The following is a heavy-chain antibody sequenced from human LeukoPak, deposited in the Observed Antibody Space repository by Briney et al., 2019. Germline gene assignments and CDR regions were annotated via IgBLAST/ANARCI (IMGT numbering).Heavy chain of an antibody. CDR3: XXXGADVGALDY. CDR2: ISYDGSNK. D-gene: IGHD1-26*01. Sequence: PGGSLRLSCAASGFTFSSYGMHRVRQAPGKGLEWVAVISYDGSNKYYADSVKGRFTISRDNSKNTLYLQMNSLRAEDTAVYYXXXXGADVGALDYWGQGTLVTVSS. J-gene: IGHJ4*02. V-gene: IGHV3-30*03. CDR1: GFTFSSYG.